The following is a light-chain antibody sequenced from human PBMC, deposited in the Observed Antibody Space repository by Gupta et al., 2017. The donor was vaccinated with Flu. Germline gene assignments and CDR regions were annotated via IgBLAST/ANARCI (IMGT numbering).Light chain of an antibody. CDR1: QGIYTW. V-gene: IGKV1-12*01. Sequence: PSSVSASRGDRVTITCRASQGIYTWLAWYQQKPGKAPDLLISAASSLQSGVPSRFRGSGSGTDFTLTINSLQPEDFATYYCQQANSFPHTFGQGTKVELK. J-gene: IGKJ1*01. CDR2: AAS. CDR3: QQANSFPHT.